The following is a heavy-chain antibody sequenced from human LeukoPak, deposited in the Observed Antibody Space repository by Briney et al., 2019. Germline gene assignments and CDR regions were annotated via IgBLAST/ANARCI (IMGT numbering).Heavy chain of an antibody. CDR1: GFTFSDYY. Sequence: WGSLRLSCAASGFTFSDYYMSWIRQAPGKGLEWVSYISSSGSNKYYADSVKGRFTISRDNAKKSLYLQMSSLRAEDTAVYYCGRDGSGSPDYWGQGTLVTVSS. D-gene: IGHD5-12*01. CDR3: GRDGSGSPDY. V-gene: IGHV3-11*01. J-gene: IGHJ4*02. CDR2: ISSSGSNK.